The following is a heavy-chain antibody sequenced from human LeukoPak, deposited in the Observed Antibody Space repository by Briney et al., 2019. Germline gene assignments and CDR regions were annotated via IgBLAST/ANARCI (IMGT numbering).Heavy chain of an antibody. J-gene: IGHJ6*02. D-gene: IGHD3-22*01. V-gene: IGHV3-30*03. Sequence: PGRSLRLSCAASGFTFSSYGMHWVRQAPGKGLEWVAVISYDGSNKYYADSVKGRFTISRDNSKNTLYLQMNSLRAEDTAVYYCARDQFYYDSSGHIVAGMDVWGQGTTVTVSS. CDR3: ARDQFYYDSSGHIVAGMDV. CDR1: GFTFSSYG. CDR2: ISYDGSNK.